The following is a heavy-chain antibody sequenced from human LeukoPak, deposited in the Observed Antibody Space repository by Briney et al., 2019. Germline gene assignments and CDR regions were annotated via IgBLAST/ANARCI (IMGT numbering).Heavy chain of an antibody. V-gene: IGHV1-3*01. CDR3: AVGLLPDYYYCGMDV. CDR2: INAGNGNT. CDR1: GYTFTSYA. D-gene: IGHD3-22*01. Sequence: ASVKVSCKASGYTFTSYAMHWVRQAPGQRLEWMGWINAGNGNTKYSQKFQGRVTITRDTSASTAYMELSSLRSEDTAVYYCAVGLLPDYYYCGMDVWGQGTTVTVSS. J-gene: IGHJ6*02.